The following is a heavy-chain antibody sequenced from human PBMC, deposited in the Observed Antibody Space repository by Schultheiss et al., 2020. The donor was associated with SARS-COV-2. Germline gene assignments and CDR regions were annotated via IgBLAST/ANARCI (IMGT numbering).Heavy chain of an antibody. CDR3: YYYGSGSYIYYYYMDV. Sequence: SETLSLTCTVSGGSISSYYWSWIRQPPGKGLEWIGYIYYSGSTYYNPSLKSRVTISVDTSKNQFSLKLSSVTAADTAVYYCYYYGSGSYIYYYYMDVWGKGTTVTVSS. V-gene: IGHV4-59*04. CDR2: IYYSGST. D-gene: IGHD3-10*01. J-gene: IGHJ6*03. CDR1: GGSISSYY.